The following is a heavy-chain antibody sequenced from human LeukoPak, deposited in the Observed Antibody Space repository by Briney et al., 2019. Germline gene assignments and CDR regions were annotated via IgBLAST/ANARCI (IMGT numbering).Heavy chain of an antibody. CDR1: GGSISSYY. J-gene: IGHJ2*01. CDR3: ARYYGGDSPSYFDL. Sequence: SETLSLTCTVSGGSISSYYWSWIRQPPGKGLEWIGYIYYSGSTKYKPSLKSRVTISVDTSKNQFSLKLSSVTAADTAVYYCARYYGGDSPSYFDLWGRGTLVTVSS. D-gene: IGHD4-23*01. CDR2: IYYSGST. V-gene: IGHV4-59*01.